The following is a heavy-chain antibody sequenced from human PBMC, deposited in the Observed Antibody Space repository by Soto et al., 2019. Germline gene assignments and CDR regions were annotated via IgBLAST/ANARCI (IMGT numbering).Heavy chain of an antibody. D-gene: IGHD3-3*01. CDR1: GGSISSSSYY. V-gene: IGHV4-39*01. J-gene: IGHJ6*02. CDR3: ARPTTIFGVVTPYGMDV. CDR2: IYYSGST. Sequence: SETLSLTCTVSGGSISSSSYYWGWIRQPPGKGLEWIGSIYYSGSTYYNPSLKSRVTISVDTSKNQFSQKLSSVTAADTAVYYCARPTTIFGVVTPYGMDVWGQGTTVTVSS.